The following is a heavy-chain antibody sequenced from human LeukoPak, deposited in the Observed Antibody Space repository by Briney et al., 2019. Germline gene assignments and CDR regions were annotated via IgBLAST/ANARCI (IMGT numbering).Heavy chain of an antibody. CDR3: ARAGLPNWFDP. Sequence: GGSLRLSCAASGFTFSSFAMSWVRQAPGKGLEWVSVIYSGGSTYYADSVKGRFTISRDNYKNTLYLQMNSLRAEDTAVYYCARAGLPNWFDPWGQGTLVTVSS. CDR1: GFTFSSFA. V-gene: IGHV3-66*01. J-gene: IGHJ5*02. D-gene: IGHD3-10*01. CDR2: IYSGGST.